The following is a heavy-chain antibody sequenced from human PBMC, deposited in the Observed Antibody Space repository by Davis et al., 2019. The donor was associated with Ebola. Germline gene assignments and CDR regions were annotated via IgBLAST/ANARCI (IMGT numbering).Heavy chain of an antibody. J-gene: IGHJ4*02. CDR2: IYYSGST. CDR1: GGSISSYY. CDR3: ARGQSGSDYSLWQY. V-gene: IGHV4-59*01. Sequence: MPSETLSLTCTVFGGSISSYYWSWIRQPPGKGLEWIGYIYYSGSTNYNPSLKSRVTISVDTSKNQFSLKLSSVTAADTAVYYCARGQSGSDYSLWQYWGQGTLVTVSS. D-gene: IGHD3-10*01.